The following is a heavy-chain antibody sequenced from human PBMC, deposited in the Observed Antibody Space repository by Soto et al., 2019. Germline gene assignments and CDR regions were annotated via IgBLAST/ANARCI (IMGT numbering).Heavy chain of an antibody. CDR2: IIPIFGTA. CDR1: GGTFSSYA. J-gene: IGHJ3*02. Sequence: QVQLVQSGAEVKKPGSSVKVSCKASGGTFSSYAISWVRQAPGQGLEWMGGIIPIFGTANYAPKFQGRVTITADGSTSTAYMELISLRSEDTAVYYCANRGPQTNDAFDIWGQGTMVTVSS. V-gene: IGHV1-69*12. CDR3: ANRGPQTNDAFDI.